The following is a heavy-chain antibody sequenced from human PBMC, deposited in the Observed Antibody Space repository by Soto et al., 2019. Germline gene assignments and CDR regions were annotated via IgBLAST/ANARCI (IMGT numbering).Heavy chain of an antibody. CDR2: AFYSGET. D-gene: IGHD1-1*01. CDR3: ARHWMQLERLDS. Sequence: QLQLKETGPGVVKPSDTLSLTCTVGDGSISSRSHYWGWVRQSPGRGLEWIGSAFYSGETYYNPSLKSRVTISVDTSKNQFSLRMNSVTAADTALYFCARHWMQLERLDSWGPGTLVTVSS. J-gene: IGHJ5*01. CDR1: DGSISSRSHY. V-gene: IGHV4-39*01.